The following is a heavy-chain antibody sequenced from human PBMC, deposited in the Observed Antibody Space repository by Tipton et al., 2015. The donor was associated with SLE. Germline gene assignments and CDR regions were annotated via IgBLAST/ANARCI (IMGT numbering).Heavy chain of an antibody. V-gene: IGHV3-30*02. CDR3: ANRPYYYDSSGYSYYYGMDV. CDR1: GFTFSSYG. CDR2: IRYDGSNK. D-gene: IGHD3-22*01. Sequence: SLRLSCAASGFTFSSYGMHWVRQAPGKGLEWVAFIRYDGSNKYYADSVKGRFTISRDNSKNTLYLQMNSLRAEDTAVYYCANRPYYYDSSGYSYYYGMDVWGQGTTVTVSS. J-gene: IGHJ6*02.